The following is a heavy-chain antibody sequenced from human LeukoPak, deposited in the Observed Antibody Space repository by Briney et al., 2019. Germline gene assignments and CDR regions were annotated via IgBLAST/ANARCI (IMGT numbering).Heavy chain of an antibody. CDR3: ARGRRSPSSKNYDYVWGSYRYGNYFDY. D-gene: IGHD3-16*02. J-gene: IGHJ4*02. CDR1: GYTFTSYG. CDR2: ISADNGNT. Sequence: ASVKLSCKASGYTFTSYGISWVRQAPGQGLEWMGWISADNGNTNYAQKLKGRVTMTTDTSTSTAYMELRRLRSDDTAVYYRARGRRSPSSKNYDYVWGSYRYGNYFDYWGQGTLVTVSS. V-gene: IGHV1-18*01.